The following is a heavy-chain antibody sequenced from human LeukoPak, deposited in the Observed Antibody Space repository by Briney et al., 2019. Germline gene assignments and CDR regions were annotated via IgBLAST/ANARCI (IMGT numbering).Heavy chain of an antibody. CDR1: RYSFTTSW. D-gene: IGHD2-21*02. Sequence: GESLKISCKISRYSFTTSWIGWVRQMPGKGLEWMGTIFPGDSDTRYSPSFQGQVTISADKYTSTAYLQWSSLRASDTAMYCCARQTEKAVDYWGQGTLVTVSS. V-gene: IGHV5-51*01. CDR2: IFPGDSDT. J-gene: IGHJ4*02. CDR3: ARQTEKAVDY.